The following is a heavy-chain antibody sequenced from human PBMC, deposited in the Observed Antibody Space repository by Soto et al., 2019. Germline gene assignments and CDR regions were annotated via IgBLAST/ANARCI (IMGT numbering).Heavy chain of an antibody. CDR1: GFTVSSNY. D-gene: IGHD3-10*01. Sequence: EVQLVESGGGLVQPGGSLRLSCAASGFTVSSNYMSWVRQAPGKGLEWVSVIYSGGSTYYADSVKGRFTISRDNSKNTLYLQMNSLRAEDTAVYYCASPVYYYGSGSDYWGQGTLVTVSS. J-gene: IGHJ4*02. CDR3: ASPVYYYGSGSDY. CDR2: IYSGGST. V-gene: IGHV3-66*01.